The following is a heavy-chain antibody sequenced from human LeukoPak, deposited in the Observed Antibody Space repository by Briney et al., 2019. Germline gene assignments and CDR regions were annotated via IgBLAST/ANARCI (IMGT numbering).Heavy chain of an antibody. CDR2: INHSGST. CDR3: ARGWTFDP. CDR1: GGSFSGYY. Sequence: SETLSLTCAVYGGSFSGYYWSWIRQPPGKGPEWIGEINHSGSTNYNPSLKSRVTISVDTSKNQFSLKLSSVTAADTAVYYCARGWTFDPWGQGTLVTVSS. V-gene: IGHV4-34*01. J-gene: IGHJ5*02. D-gene: IGHD3/OR15-3a*01.